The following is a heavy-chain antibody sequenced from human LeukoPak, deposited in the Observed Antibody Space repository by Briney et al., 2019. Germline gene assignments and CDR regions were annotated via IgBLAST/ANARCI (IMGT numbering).Heavy chain of an antibody. CDR1: GFTFSSYA. CDR2: ISSSGSTI. J-gene: IGHJ4*02. CDR3: ARAVSSLGDYFDY. Sequence: GGSLRLSCAASGFTFSSYAMSWVRQAPGKGLEWVSYISSSGSTIYYADSVKGRFTISRDNAKNSLYLQMNSLRAEDTAVYYCARAVSSLGDYFDYWGQGTLVTVSS. D-gene: IGHD2/OR15-2a*01. V-gene: IGHV3-48*04.